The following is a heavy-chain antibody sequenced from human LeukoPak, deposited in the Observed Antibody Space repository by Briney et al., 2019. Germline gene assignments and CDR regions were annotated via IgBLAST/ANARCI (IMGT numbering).Heavy chain of an antibody. CDR3: ARDQSRVTTHYMDV. J-gene: IGHJ6*03. V-gene: IGHV3-20*04. D-gene: IGHD4-11*01. CDR1: GFTFDDYG. Sequence: GGSLRLSCAASGFTFDDYGMSWVRQAPGKGLGWVSGINWNGGSTGYADSVKGRFTISRDNAKNSLYLQMNSLRAEDTALYYCARDQSRVTTHYMDVWGKGTTVTVSS. CDR2: INWNGGST.